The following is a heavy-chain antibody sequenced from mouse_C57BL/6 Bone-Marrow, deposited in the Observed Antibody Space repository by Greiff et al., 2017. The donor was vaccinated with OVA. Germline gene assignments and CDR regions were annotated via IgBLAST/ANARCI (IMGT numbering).Heavy chain of an antibody. V-gene: IGHV5-4*01. CDR2: ISDGGSYT. Sequence: EVKLEESGGGLVKPGGSLKLSCAASGFTFSSYAMSWVRQTPEKRLEWVATISDGGSYTYYPDNVKGRFTISRDNAKNNLYLQMSHLKSEDTAMYYCAREGDYGAYWGQGTLVTVSA. CDR1: GFTFSSYA. D-gene: IGHD1-1*02. J-gene: IGHJ3*01. CDR3: AREGDYGAY.